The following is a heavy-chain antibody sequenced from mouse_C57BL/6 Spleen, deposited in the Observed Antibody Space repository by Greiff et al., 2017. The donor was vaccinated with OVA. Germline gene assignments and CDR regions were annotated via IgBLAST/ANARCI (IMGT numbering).Heavy chain of an antibody. Sequence: VKLMESGPGLVQPSQSLSITCTVSGFSLTSYGVHWVRQSPGKGLEWLGVIWSGGSTDYNAAFISRLSISKDNSKSQVFFKMNSLQADDTAIYYCARSPVVAPYWYFDVWGTGTTVTVSS. CDR3: ARSPVVAPYWYFDV. CDR2: IWSGGST. V-gene: IGHV2-2*01. CDR1: GFSLTSYG. D-gene: IGHD1-1*01. J-gene: IGHJ1*03.